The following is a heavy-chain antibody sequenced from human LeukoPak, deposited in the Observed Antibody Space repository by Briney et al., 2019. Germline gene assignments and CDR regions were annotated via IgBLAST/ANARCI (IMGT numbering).Heavy chain of an antibody. CDR3: VSHVYGGSPFDI. J-gene: IGHJ3*02. CDR1: GFTFSSYW. V-gene: IGHV3-74*01. Sequence: GGSLRLSCAASGFTFSSYWMHWVRQVPGKGLVWVSRINTDGSSTSYADSVKGRFTISRDNAENTLYLQMNSLRAEDTAVYHCVSHVYGGSPFDIWGQGTMVTVSS. CDR2: INTDGSST. D-gene: IGHD4-23*01.